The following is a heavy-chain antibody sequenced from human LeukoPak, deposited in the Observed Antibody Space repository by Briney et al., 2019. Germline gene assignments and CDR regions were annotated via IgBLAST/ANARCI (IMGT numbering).Heavy chain of an antibody. Sequence: SETLSLTCTVSGGSISSYYWSWIRQPAGKGLEWIGRIYTSGSTNYNPSLKSRVTMSVDTSKNQFSLKLSSVTAADTAVYYCAREGYFDWFHGRGAAFDIRGQGTMVTVSS. CDR1: GGSISSYY. J-gene: IGHJ3*02. CDR3: AREGYFDWFHGRGAAFDI. CDR2: IYTSGST. V-gene: IGHV4-4*07. D-gene: IGHD3-9*01.